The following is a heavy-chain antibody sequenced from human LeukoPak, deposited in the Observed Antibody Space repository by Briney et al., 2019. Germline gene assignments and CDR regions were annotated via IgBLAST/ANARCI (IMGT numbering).Heavy chain of an antibody. V-gene: IGHV4-59*01. D-gene: IGHD3-22*01. CDR2: IYYSGST. CDR1: GGSISSYY. J-gene: IGHJ6*02. Sequence: PSETLSLTCTVSGGSISSYYWSWIRQPPGKGLEWIGYIYYSGSTNYNPSLKSRVTISVDTSKNQFSLKLSSVTAADTAVYYCATTYYDSSGYTPPLGMDVWGQGTTVTVSS. CDR3: ATTYYDSSGYTPPLGMDV.